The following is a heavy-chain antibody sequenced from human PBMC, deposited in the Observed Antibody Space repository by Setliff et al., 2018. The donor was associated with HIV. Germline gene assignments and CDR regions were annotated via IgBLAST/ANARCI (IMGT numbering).Heavy chain of an antibody. CDR3: VRDLARVIAH. V-gene: IGHV3-7*01. CDR1: GFMFGVDW. Sequence: GGSLRLSCAASGFMFGVDWMSWVRQTPGKGLEWVASVTPDGGDKYYANSMRGRFTISRDNGKNAVYLQMNSLTAEDTALYYCVRDLARVIAHWGQGTLVTV. CDR2: VTPDGGDK. D-gene: IGHD2-21*01. J-gene: IGHJ4*02.